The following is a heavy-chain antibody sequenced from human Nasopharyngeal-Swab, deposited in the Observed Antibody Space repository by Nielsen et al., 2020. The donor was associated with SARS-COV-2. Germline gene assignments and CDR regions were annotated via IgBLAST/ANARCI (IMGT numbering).Heavy chain of an antibody. J-gene: IGHJ4*02. CDR3: AKDKKARGDSSSWTTDY. CDR2: ISYDGSNK. Sequence: PGKGLERVAVISYDGSNKYYADSVKGRFTISRDNSKNTLYLQMNSLRAEDTAVYYCAKDKKARGDSSSWTTDYWGQGTLVTVSS. V-gene: IGHV3-30*18. D-gene: IGHD6-13*01.